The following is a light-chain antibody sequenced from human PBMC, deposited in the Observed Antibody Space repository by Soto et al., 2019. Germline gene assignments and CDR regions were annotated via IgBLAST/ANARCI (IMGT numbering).Light chain of an antibody. CDR2: DAS. J-gene: IGKJ1*01. CDR3: QKSYVLPRT. V-gene: IGKV1-39*01. Sequence: DIHMTQSPSFLSASVGASVTITCRANQTITHYLNWYQQKPGRAPALLIYDASSLQSGVPSRFSGRGAGTDFSLTITSLQLADFATEFCQKSYVLPRTFGRGNKVEI. CDR1: QTITHY.